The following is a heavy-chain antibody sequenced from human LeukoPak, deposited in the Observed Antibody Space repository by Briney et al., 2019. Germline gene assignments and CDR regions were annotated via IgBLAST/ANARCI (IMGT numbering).Heavy chain of an antibody. CDR1: GGTFSSYA. Sequence: SVKVSCKASGGTFSSYAISWVRQAPGQGLEWMGRIIPILGIANYAQKFQGRVTITADKSTSTAYMELSSLRSEDTAVYYCARDPAAAGLLDYWGQGTLVTVSS. CDR2: IIPILGIA. CDR3: ARDPAAAGLLDY. V-gene: IGHV1-69*04. J-gene: IGHJ4*02. D-gene: IGHD6-13*01.